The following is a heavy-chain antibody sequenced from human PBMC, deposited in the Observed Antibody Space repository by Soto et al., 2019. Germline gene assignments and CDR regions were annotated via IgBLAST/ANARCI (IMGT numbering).Heavy chain of an antibody. J-gene: IGHJ4*02. V-gene: IGHV1-69*01. CDR1: GGTFNTYA. Sequence: VQLVQSETEVKKPGSAVRVSWKASGGTFNTYAMNWVRQAPGQGLEWMGGILPMFDRPRYAQKFQGRVTITVDEPTTTAYMELSSLRSDDTAVYYCTRSIGSGGVIGGFDYWGQGTLVTVSS. CDR3: TRSIGSGGVIGGFDY. D-gene: IGHD3-16*02. CDR2: ILPMFDRP.